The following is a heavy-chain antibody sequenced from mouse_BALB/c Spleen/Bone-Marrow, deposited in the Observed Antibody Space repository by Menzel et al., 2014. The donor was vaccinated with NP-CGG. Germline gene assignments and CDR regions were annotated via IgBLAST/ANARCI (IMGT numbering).Heavy chain of an antibody. CDR2: ISYSGST. D-gene: IGHD2-4*01. CDR1: GDSITSGY. CDR3: ARYKGYYDHDGDYFDY. J-gene: IGHJ2*01. Sequence: EVNVVDSGPSLVKPSQTLSLTCSVTGDSITSGYWNWVRKFPGNKLEYMGYISYSGSTYYNPPLKSRISITRDTSKNQYYLQMNSVTIEDTATYYCARYKGYYDHDGDYFDYWGQGTTLTVSS. V-gene: IGHV3-8*02.